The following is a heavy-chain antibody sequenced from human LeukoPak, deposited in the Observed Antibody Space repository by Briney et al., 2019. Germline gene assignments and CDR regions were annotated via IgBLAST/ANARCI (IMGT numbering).Heavy chain of an antibody. Sequence: GGSLRLSCAASGFTFSSYSMNWVRQAPGKGLEWVSSISSSSSYIYYADSVKGRFTISRDNAKNSLYLQMNSLRAEDTAVYYCAREYSSGWSYYYYYMDVWGKGTTVTISS. J-gene: IGHJ6*03. CDR3: AREYSSGWSYYYYYMDV. CDR2: ISSSSSYI. D-gene: IGHD6-19*01. CDR1: GFTFSSYS. V-gene: IGHV3-21*01.